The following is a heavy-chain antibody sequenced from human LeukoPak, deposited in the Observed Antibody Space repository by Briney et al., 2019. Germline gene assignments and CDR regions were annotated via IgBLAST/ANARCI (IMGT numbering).Heavy chain of an antibody. D-gene: IGHD6-13*01. CDR1: GGSISSYN. J-gene: IGHJ6*03. Sequence: PSETLSLTCTVSGGSISSYNWSWIRQPPGKGLEWIGYIYYSESTNYNPSLKSRVTISVDTSKNQFSLKLSSVTAADTAVYYCARSYSSSWYITQYYYYMDVWGKGTTVTVSS. CDR2: IYYSEST. V-gene: IGHV4-59*01. CDR3: ARSYSSSWYITQYYYYMDV.